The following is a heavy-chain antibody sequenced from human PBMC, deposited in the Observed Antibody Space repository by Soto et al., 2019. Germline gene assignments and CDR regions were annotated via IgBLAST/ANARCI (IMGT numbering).Heavy chain of an antibody. CDR2: IWYDGSNK. CDR3: ARVSAGFDY. J-gene: IGHJ4*02. CDR1: GFTFSSYG. Sequence: QVQLVESGGGVVQPGRSLRLSCAASGFTFSSYGMHWVRQAPGKGLEWVAVIWYDGSNKYYADSVKGRFTISRDNSKNMLYLQMTSLRAEDTAVYYCARVSAGFDYWGQGTLVTVSS. V-gene: IGHV3-33*01.